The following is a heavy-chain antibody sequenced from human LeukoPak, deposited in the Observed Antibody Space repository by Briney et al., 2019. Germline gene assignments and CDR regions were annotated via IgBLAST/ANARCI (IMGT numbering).Heavy chain of an antibody. CDR2: VYISGNT. J-gene: IGHJ2*01. V-gene: IGHV4-4*07. Sequence: PSETLSLTCTVSGGSTSRHYRSWIRQPAGKTLEGIGRVYISGNTIYNTSLKRRVTMSLDTSKHQFTLNLSSGAAAGTAVYYCGRNPLVLNWYFDLWGRGTLVTVSS. CDR3: GRNPLVLNWYFDL. CDR1: GGSTSRHY.